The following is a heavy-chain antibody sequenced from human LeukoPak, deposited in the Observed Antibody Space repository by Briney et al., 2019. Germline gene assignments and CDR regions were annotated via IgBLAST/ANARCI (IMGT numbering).Heavy chain of an antibody. CDR1: GGSVSSGSYY. J-gene: IGHJ3*02. D-gene: IGHD3-10*01. CDR2: IYYSGST. V-gene: IGHV4-61*01. Sequence: SETLSLTCTVSGGSVSSGSYYWSWIRQPPGKGLEWIGYIYYSGSTNHNPSLKSRVTISVDTSKNQFSLKLSSVTAADTAVYYCARASLLLKDAFDIWGQGTMVTVSS. CDR3: ARASLLLKDAFDI.